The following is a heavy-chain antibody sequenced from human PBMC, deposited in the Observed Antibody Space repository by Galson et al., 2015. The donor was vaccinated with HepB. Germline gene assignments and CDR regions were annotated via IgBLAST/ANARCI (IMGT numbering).Heavy chain of an antibody. CDR3: ANDGFDV. CDR1: GDSVSGDTAS. Sequence: CAISGDSVSGDTASWNWIRRSPSRGLEWLGRTYYRSKWYYHYAVSVEGRINVNADTSKNQVSLHLHSVTPEDTAVYYCANDGFDVWGRGTLVTVSS. D-gene: IGHD1-1*01. J-gene: IGHJ3*01. CDR2: TYYRSKWYY. V-gene: IGHV6-1*01.